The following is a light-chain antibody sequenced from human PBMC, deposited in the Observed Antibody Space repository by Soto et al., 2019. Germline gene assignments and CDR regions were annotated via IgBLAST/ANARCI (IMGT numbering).Light chain of an antibody. V-gene: IGKV3-15*01. CDR2: GAS. CDR3: QQCNNWPLT. J-gene: IGKJ4*01. Sequence: EIVMTQSPVTLSVSPGEGATLSCRASQTVDSNLAWYQKKPGQAPRLLIFGASTRATGIPARFSGSGSGTEFTLTISSLQSEDFAVYYCQQCNNWPLTFGGGTKVEIE. CDR1: QTVDSN.